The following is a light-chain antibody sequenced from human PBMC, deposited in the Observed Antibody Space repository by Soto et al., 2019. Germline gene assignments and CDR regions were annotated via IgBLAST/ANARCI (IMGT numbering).Light chain of an antibody. Sequence: QSVLTQPASVSGSPGQSIAIPCTGTSSDVGAYNYVSWYQQHPGKAPKLIIYDVTNRPSGVSNPFSGSKSGNTASLTISGLQPEDEADYYCSSYTTSNTRQIVFGTGTKVTVL. CDR1: SSDVGAYNY. V-gene: IGLV2-14*01. CDR2: DVT. CDR3: SSYTTSNTRQIV. J-gene: IGLJ1*01.